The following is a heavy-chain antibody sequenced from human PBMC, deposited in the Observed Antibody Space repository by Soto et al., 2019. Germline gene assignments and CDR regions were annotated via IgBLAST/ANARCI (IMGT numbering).Heavy chain of an antibody. CDR3: ARDRGSGDAVDI. D-gene: IGHD6-19*01. CDR2: INPSGGST. J-gene: IGHJ3*02. Sequence: QVQLVQSGAEVKKPGASVKVSCKASGYTFTSYYMHWVRQAPGQGLEWMGIINPSGGSTSYAQKFPGRVTMTRDTSTSTVYMELSSLRSEDTAVYYWARDRGSGDAVDIWGQGTMVTVSS. V-gene: IGHV1-46*01. CDR1: GYTFTSYY.